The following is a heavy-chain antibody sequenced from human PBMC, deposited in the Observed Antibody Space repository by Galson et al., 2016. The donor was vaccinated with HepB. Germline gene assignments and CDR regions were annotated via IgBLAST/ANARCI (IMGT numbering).Heavy chain of an antibody. V-gene: IGHV4-31*11. Sequence: TLSLTCAVSGGSISSGTYYWSWLRQRPGKGLEWIGYIYYSGSTYYNPSLKSRVSISEDTSKNQFSLKLSSVTAADTAVYSCTRVRRGTFDYWGQGTLVTVSS. CDR2: IYYSGST. CDR3: TRVRRGTFDY. CDR1: GGSISSGTYY. D-gene: IGHD3-16*01. J-gene: IGHJ4*02.